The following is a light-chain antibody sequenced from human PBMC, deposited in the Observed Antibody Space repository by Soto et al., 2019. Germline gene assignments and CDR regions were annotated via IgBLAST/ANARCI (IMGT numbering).Light chain of an antibody. V-gene: IGKV1-5*01. CDR2: DAS. CDR3: RQYDSEST. Sequence: DIQMTQSPSTLSASIGDRVTITCRASQTISNWLAWYQQKPRKAPKVLIHDASRLESGVPSRFSGSGSGTEFTLTINNLQPDDFAIYYCRQYDSESTFGQGTKVDIK. CDR1: QTISNW. J-gene: IGKJ1*01.